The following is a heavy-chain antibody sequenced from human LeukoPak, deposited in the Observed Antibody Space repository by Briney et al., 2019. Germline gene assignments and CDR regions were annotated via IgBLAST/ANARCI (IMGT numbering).Heavy chain of an antibody. V-gene: IGHV3-43*02. J-gene: IGHJ6*02. CDR3: AKDMRGGKYSGNPTETYHYYYGMDV. D-gene: IGHD1-14*01. CDR1: GFTFDDYA. Sequence: GGALRLSCAASGFTFDDYAMHWVRQAPGKGVEWVSLISGDGGSTYYADSVKGRFTISRDNSKTSLYLQMNNLRTEDTALYYCAKDMRGGKYSGNPTETYHYYYGMDVWGRGTTVTVSS. CDR2: ISGDGGST.